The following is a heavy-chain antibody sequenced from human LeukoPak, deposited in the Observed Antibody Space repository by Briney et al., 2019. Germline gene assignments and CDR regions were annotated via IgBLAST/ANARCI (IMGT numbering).Heavy chain of an antibody. V-gene: IGHV4-59*01. Sequence: SETLSLTCTVSGGSISSYYWSWIRQPPGKGLEWIGYIYYSGSTNYNPSLRSRVTISVDTSKNQFSLKLSSVTAADTAVYYCARDRIPYYWGQGTPVTVSS. CDR2: IYYSGST. D-gene: IGHD2-21*01. CDR1: GGSISSYY. J-gene: IGHJ4*02. CDR3: ARDRIPYY.